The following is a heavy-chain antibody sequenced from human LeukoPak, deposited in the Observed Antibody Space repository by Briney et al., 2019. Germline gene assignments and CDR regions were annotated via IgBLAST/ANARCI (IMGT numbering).Heavy chain of an antibody. CDR2: ITTGSSYI. CDR3: VRDLDTRPFDY. V-gene: IGHV3-21*01. D-gene: IGHD2-15*01. J-gene: IGHJ4*02. Sequence: GGSLRLSCAASGFTFSSSTMNWVRQAPGQGLEWVSSITTGSSYIYYTDSVKGRFTISRDNAKNSLYLQMNSLRAEDTAVYYCVRDLDTRPFDYWGQGTLVTVSS. CDR1: GFTFSSST.